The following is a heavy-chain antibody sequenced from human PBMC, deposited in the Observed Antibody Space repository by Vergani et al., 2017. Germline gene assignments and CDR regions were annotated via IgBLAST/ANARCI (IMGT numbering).Heavy chain of an antibody. J-gene: IGHJ5*02. CDR2: INTNTGNP. V-gene: IGHV7-4-1*02. CDR1: GYTFTNYA. CDR3: ARGLTYYDFWSGYRVYNWFDP. Sequence: QVQLVQSGSELKKPGASVKVSCKASGYTFTNYAMNWVRQAPGQGLEWMGWINTNTGNPTYAQGFTGRFVFSLDTSVSTAYLQISSLKAEDTAVYYCARGLTYYDFWSGYRVYNWFDPWGQGTLVTVSS. D-gene: IGHD3-3*01.